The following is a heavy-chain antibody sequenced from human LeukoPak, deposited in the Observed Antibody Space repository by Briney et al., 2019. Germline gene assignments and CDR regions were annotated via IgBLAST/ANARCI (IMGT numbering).Heavy chain of an antibody. J-gene: IGHJ6*02. D-gene: IGHD4-17*01. CDR3: ARAETTVTTNYYYYYGMDV. V-gene: IGHV4-30-2*01. CDR2: IYHSGST. CDR1: GGSISSGGYS. Sequence: SETLSLTCAVSGGSISSGGYSWSWIRQPPGKGLEWIGYIYHSGSTYYNPSLKSRVTISVDRSKNQFSLKLSSVTAADTAVYYCARAETTVTTNYYYYYGMDVWGQGTTVTVSS.